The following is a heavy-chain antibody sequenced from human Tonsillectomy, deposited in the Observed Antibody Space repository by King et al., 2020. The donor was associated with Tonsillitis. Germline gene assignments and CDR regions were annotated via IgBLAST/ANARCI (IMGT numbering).Heavy chain of an antibody. V-gene: IGHV1-2*02. J-gene: IGHJ5*02. CDR1: GYTFTGYY. D-gene: IGHD3-10*01. CDR3: ARVPGGFWELYWFYP. Sequence: QLVQSGAEVKKPGASVKVSCKASGYTFTGYYMHWVRQAPGQGLEGMGWINPNSGGTNYAQKFQGRVTMTRDTSISTAYMELSRLRSDDTAVYYCARVPGGFWELYWFYPWGQGTLVTVSS. CDR2: INPNSGGT.